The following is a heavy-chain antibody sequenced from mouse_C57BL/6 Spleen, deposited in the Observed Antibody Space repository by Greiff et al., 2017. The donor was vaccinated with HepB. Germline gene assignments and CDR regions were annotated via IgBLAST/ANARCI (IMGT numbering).Heavy chain of an antibody. Sequence: QVQLQQPGAELVKPGASVKLSCKASGYTFTSYWMQWVKQRPGQGLEWIGEIDPSDSYTNYNQKFKGKATLTVDTSSSTAYMQLSSLTYEDSAVYYYARNGYYMDNAMDYWGQGTSVTVSS. CDR3: ARNGYYMDNAMDY. D-gene: IGHD2-3*01. CDR1: GYTFTSYW. J-gene: IGHJ4*01. V-gene: IGHV1-50*01. CDR2: IDPSDSYT.